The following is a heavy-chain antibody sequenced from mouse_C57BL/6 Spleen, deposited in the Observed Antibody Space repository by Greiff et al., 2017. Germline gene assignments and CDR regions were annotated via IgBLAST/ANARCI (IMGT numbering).Heavy chain of an antibody. J-gene: IGHJ3*01. V-gene: IGHV2-6-1*01. CDR1: GFSLTSYG. D-gene: IGHD4-1*01. Sequence: VKLVESGPGLVAPSQSLSITCTVSGFSLTSYGVHWVRQPPGKGLEWLVVIWGDGSTTYNSDLKSRLSIIKNNSKSQVVLKMNSLQTDDTAMYYCARHGTGFAYWGQGTLVTVDA. CDR3: ARHGTGFAY. CDR2: IWGDGST.